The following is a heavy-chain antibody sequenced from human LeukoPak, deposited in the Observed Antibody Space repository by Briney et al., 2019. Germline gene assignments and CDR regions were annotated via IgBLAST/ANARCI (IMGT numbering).Heavy chain of an antibody. Sequence: SETLSLTCSVSGGSISSYYWSWIRQPPGKGPEWIGHIDYSGSTKYNPSLKSRVTISVDTSKNQFSLKLSSVTAADTAVYYCARDRSLSSGKYYFDYWGQGTLVTVSS. J-gene: IGHJ4*02. V-gene: IGHV4-59*01. D-gene: IGHD6-25*01. CDR2: IDYSGST. CDR1: GGSISSYY. CDR3: ARDRSLSSGKYYFDY.